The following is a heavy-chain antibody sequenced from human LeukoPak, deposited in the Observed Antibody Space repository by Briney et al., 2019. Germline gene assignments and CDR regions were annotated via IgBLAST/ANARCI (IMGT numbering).Heavy chain of an antibody. CDR1: GFTFSTYG. D-gene: IGHD2-15*01. CDR2: ISNDGSNK. CDR3: AKDAGHCSGGSCYRQDY. V-gene: IGHV3-30*18. Sequence: GGSLRLSCAASGFTFSTYGMHWVRQAPGKGPEWVAVISNDGSNKYHAESVRGRFTISRDNSKNTLYLQMNSLRAEDTAVYSCAKDAGHCSGGSCYRQDYWGQGTLVTVSS. J-gene: IGHJ4*02.